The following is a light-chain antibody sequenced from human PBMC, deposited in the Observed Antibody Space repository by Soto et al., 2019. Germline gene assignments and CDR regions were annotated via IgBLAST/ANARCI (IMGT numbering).Light chain of an antibody. CDR3: HQANSFPFT. CDR2: GAS. Sequence: DMQMTQSPSSVSASLGDRVTITCRASQDIHTWLAWYQQKPGQAPKLLIYGASHLQSGVPSSFSGSGSGTDFTLTISSLQSEDFATYYCHQANSFPFTFGPVTKVDVK. J-gene: IGKJ3*01. CDR1: QDIHTW. V-gene: IGKV1-12*01.